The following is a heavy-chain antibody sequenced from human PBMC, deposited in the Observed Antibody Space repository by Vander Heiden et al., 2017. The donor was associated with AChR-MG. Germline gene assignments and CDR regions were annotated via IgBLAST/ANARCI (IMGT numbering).Heavy chain of an antibody. CDR3: TTASGTYLIY. Sequence: EVQLVESGGGLVKPGGSLRLSCAASGFTFSNAWMSWVRLAPGKGLEWVGRIKSKTDGGTTDDSTPVKGRFTISRDDSKNTLYLKMNSLKTEDTAVYYCTTASGTYLIYWGQGTLVTVSS. D-gene: IGHD3-10*01. CDR1: GFTFSNAW. V-gene: IGHV3-15*01. J-gene: IGHJ4*02. CDR2: IKSKTDGGTT.